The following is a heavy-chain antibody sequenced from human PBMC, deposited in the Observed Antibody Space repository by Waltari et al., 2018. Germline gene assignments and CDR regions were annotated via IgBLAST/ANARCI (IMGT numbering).Heavy chain of an antibody. D-gene: IGHD1-26*01. CDR2: ISSSSTI. J-gene: IGHJ4*02. V-gene: IGHV3-48*04. CDR1: GFTFSSYS. Sequence: EVQLVESGGGLVQPGGSLRLSCAASGFTFSSYSMNWVGQATGKGLEWVSYISSSSTIYYADSVKGRFTISRDNAKNSLYLQLNSLRAEDTAVYYCARASTPKWELHGIFDYWGQGTLVTVSS. CDR3: ARASTPKWELHGIFDY.